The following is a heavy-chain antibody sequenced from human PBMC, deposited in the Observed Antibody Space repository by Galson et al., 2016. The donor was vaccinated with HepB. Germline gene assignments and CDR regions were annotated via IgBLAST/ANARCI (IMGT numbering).Heavy chain of an antibody. CDR3: TKDVHLSSGTYVGIDY. V-gene: IGHV3-43*01. Sequence: LRLSCAASGFTFHDYTMHWVRQAPGKSLEWVSLISWDGLKIYYADSVKGRFTISRDNTKDSLYLQMDSLRTDDTAFYYCTKDVHLSSGTYVGIDYWGQGTLVNVSA. J-gene: IGHJ4*02. CDR1: GFTFHDYT. CDR2: ISWDGLKI. D-gene: IGHD1-26*01.